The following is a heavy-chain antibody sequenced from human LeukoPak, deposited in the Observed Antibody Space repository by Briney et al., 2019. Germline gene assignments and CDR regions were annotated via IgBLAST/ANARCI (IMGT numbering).Heavy chain of an antibody. V-gene: IGHV3-53*01. CDR2: IYSDNT. Sequence: PGWSLRLSCTVSGFTVSSNSMSWVRQAPGKGLEWVSFIYSDNTHYSDSVKGRFTISRDNSKNTLYLQMNSLRAEDTAVYYCASAGPLRYFDWSPGIWGQGTLVTVSS. CDR1: GFTVSSNS. CDR3: ASAGPLRYFDWSPGI. D-gene: IGHD3-9*01. J-gene: IGHJ4*02.